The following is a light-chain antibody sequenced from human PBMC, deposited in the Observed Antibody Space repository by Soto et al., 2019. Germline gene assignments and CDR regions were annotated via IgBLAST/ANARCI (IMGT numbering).Light chain of an antibody. V-gene: IGKV2-28*01. Sequence: DIVMTQSPLSLPVTPGEPASISCRSSQSLLHSNGNIYLDWYLQKPGQSPQLLIYLGSNRASGVPDRFSGSGSGTDFTLEITRVEAEDVGVYYGMQALQSPITFGPGTKVDIK. CDR2: LGS. J-gene: IGKJ3*01. CDR3: MQALQSPIT. CDR1: QSLLHSNGNIY.